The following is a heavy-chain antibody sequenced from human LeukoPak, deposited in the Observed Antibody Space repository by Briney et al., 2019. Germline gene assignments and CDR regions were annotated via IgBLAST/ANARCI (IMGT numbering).Heavy chain of an antibody. CDR1: GFTFSSYA. CDR2: IGGTSGST. V-gene: IGHV3-23*01. Sequence: GGSLRLSCAASGFTFSSYAMSWVRQAPGKGLEWVSGIGGTSGSTFDADSVKGRFTISRDYSKNTLYLQMNSLRAEDTAVYYCARERRYTNSWYSFDYWGQGTLVTVSS. CDR3: ARERRYTNSWYSFDY. D-gene: IGHD6-13*01. J-gene: IGHJ4*02.